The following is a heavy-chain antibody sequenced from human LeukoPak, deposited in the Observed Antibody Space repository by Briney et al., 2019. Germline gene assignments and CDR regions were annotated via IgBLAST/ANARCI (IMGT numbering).Heavy chain of an antibody. V-gene: IGHV1-18*01. Sequence: GASVKVSCKASGYTFTSYGISWVRQAPGQGPEWMGWISAYNGNTNYAQKFQGRVTITADKSTSTAYMELSSLRSEDTAVYYCARSGYDYGRFDYWGQGTLVTVSS. J-gene: IGHJ4*02. D-gene: IGHD5-12*01. CDR1: GYTFTSYG. CDR2: ISAYNGNT. CDR3: ARSGYDYGRFDY.